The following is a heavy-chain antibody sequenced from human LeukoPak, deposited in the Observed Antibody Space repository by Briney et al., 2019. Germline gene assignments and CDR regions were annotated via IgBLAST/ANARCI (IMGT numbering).Heavy chain of an antibody. J-gene: IGHJ4*02. CDR2: ISSAGGTI. CDR3: ARESLLGGLDY. CDR1: GFTFSSYE. Sequence: PGGSLRLSCAASGFTFSSYEMNWVRQAPGKGLEWVSYISSAGGTIYYPDSVKGRFTISRDNAKNSLYLQMNSLRVEDTAMYYCARESLLGGLDYWGQGTLVTVSS. V-gene: IGHV3-48*03. D-gene: IGHD2-21*02.